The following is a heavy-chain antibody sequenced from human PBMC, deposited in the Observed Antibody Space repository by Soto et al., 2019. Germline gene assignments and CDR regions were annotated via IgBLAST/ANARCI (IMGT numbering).Heavy chain of an antibody. CDR1: GFTFSSYG. CDR2: ISYDGSNK. D-gene: IGHD6-19*01. J-gene: IGHJ6*03. Sequence: GGSLRLSCAASGFTFSSYGMHWVRQAPGKGLEWVAVISYDGSNKYYADSVKGRFTISRDNSKNTLYLQMNSLRAEDTAVYYCAKDQEDYSSGWYRVYYYYYMDVWGKGTTVTVSS. V-gene: IGHV3-30*18. CDR3: AKDQEDYSSGWYRVYYYYYMDV.